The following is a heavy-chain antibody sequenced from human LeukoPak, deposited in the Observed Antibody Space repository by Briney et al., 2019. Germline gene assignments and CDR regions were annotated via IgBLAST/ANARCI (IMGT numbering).Heavy chain of an antibody. Sequence: SETLSLTCTVSGGSISSYYWSWIRQPPGKGLEWIAYISDIGSINYNPSLKSRVTISLDTSKNQFSLKLSSVTAADTAVYYCARGVADEVGATWSRGKLYGMDVWGQGTTVTVSS. V-gene: IGHV4-59*12. CDR3: ARGVADEVGATWSRGKLYGMDV. J-gene: IGHJ6*02. D-gene: IGHD1-26*01. CDR1: GGSISSYY. CDR2: ISDIGSI.